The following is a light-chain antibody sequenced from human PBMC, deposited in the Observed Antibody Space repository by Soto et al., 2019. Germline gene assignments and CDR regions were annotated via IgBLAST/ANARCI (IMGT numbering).Light chain of an antibody. V-gene: IGKV3-15*01. J-gene: IGKJ5*01. Sequence: EMVMTQSPATLSVSPGERATLSCRASQSVSSNLAWYQQKPGQAPRLLIYGASTRATGIPARFSGSGSGTDFTLTISSLQSEDFAVYYCQQYNNWPLTFGQGTRLEIK. CDR3: QQYNNWPLT. CDR1: QSVSSN. CDR2: GAS.